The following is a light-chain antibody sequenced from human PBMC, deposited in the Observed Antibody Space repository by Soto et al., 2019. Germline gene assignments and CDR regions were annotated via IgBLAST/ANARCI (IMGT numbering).Light chain of an antibody. V-gene: IGLV1-40*01. CDR1: SSNLGAGYD. CDR3: SSYTNINTRACV. Sequence: QSVLTQPPSVSGAPGQRVTISCTGNSSNLGAGYDVHWYQQLPGTAPKLVIYGNRSRPSGVPERFSGSKSGNTASLTFSGLQAEDEAEYYCSSYTNINTRACVFGTGTKLTVL. CDR2: GNR. J-gene: IGLJ1*01.